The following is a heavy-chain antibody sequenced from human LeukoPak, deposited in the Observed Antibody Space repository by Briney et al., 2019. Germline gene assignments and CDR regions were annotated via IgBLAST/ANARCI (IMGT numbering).Heavy chain of an antibody. D-gene: IGHD2-15*01. Sequence: GASVKVSCKSSGYTFTNYGITWVRQAPGQGLEWMGWISAYNGNTNYAQKFQGRVTMTTDTSTSTACMEVRSLRSDDTAMYYCARVCHWDIDNTRGDPVDYWGQGTLVTVSS. J-gene: IGHJ4*02. CDR2: ISAYNGNT. V-gene: IGHV1-18*01. CDR1: GYTFTNYG. CDR3: ARVCHWDIDNTRGDPVDY.